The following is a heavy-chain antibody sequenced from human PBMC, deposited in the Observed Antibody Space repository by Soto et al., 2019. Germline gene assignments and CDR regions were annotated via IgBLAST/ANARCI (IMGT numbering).Heavy chain of an antibody. J-gene: IGHJ4*02. V-gene: IGHV1-8*01. CDR3: ARARQWLVPLFDY. CDR1: GYTFTSYD. D-gene: IGHD6-19*01. Sequence: ASVKVSCKASGYTFTSYDINWVRQATGQGLEWMGWMNPNGGNTGYAQKFQGRVTMTRNTSISTAYMELSSLRSEDTAVYYCARARQWLVPLFDYWGQGTLVTVSS. CDR2: MNPNGGNT.